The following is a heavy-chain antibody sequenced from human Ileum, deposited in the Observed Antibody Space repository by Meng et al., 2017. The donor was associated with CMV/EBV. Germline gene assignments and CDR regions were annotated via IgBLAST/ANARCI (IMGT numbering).Heavy chain of an antibody. D-gene: IGHD3-10*01. Sequence: GGSLRLSCEVSGLTFSSYWFSWVRQAPEKGLEWVANINPDESEKYYLDSVKGRFTIFRDNAKNSLYLQVNSLGVDDTAVYYCATDTARVRGYWGQGTLVTVSS. CDR2: INPDESEK. CDR1: GLTFSSYW. CDR3: ATDTARVRGY. V-gene: IGHV3-7*04. J-gene: IGHJ4*02.